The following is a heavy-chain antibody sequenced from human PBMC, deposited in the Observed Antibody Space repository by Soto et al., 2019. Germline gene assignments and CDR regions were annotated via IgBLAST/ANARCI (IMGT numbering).Heavy chain of an antibody. CDR3: ATDGSIIRSGDSKGYFDS. Sequence: GGSLRLSCAASGFTFNSYAMSWVRQAPGKGLEWVSSISGNGGSTYYADSVQGRFTISRDNSKNTLFLQMNSLRAEDTAVYYCATDGSIIRSGDSKGYFDSWGQGTLVTVSS. CDR1: GFTFNSYA. J-gene: IGHJ4*02. D-gene: IGHD3-3*01. CDR2: ISGNGGST. V-gene: IGHV3-23*01.